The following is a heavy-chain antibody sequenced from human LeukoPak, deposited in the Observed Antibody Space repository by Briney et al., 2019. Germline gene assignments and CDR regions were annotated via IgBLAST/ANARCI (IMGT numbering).Heavy chain of an antibody. J-gene: IGHJ4*02. Sequence: GGSLRLSCAASGFTFSSYAMSWVRQAPGKGLEWFSAMSGSGGSTYYADSVKGRFTISRDNSKNTLYLQMNSLRAEDTAVYYCAQDGLVRGVMEYFDYWGQGTLVTVSS. V-gene: IGHV3-23*01. D-gene: IGHD3-10*01. CDR2: MSGSGGST. CDR1: GFTFSSYA. CDR3: AQDGLVRGVMEYFDY.